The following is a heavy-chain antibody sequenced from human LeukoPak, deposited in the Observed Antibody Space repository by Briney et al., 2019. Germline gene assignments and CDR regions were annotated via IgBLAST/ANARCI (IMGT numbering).Heavy chain of an antibody. J-gene: IGHJ4*02. D-gene: IGHD3-10*01. CDR2: IYYSGST. CDR1: GGSVSSGSYY. Sequence: SETLSLTCTVSGGSVSSGSYYWSWIRQPPGKGLEWIGYIYYSGSTNYNPSLKSRVTISVDTSKNQFSLKLSSVTAAGTAVYYCAGGYGSGSYGDYWGQGTLVTVSS. CDR3: AGGYGSGSYGDY. V-gene: IGHV4-61*01.